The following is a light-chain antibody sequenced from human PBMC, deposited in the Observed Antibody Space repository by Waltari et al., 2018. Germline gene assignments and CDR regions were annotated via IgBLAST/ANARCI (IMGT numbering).Light chain of an antibody. V-gene: IGLV3-27*01. CDR1: VLGRKY. CDR3: YAATDNNRV. Sequence: SYELTQPSSVSVSPGQTARITCSGDVLGRKYARWCQQKPGQAPVLVIYKDSERPSGIPERFSGSSSGTTVTLTINGAQVEDEADYYCYAATDNNRVFGGGTKLIVL. J-gene: IGLJ3*02. CDR2: KDS.